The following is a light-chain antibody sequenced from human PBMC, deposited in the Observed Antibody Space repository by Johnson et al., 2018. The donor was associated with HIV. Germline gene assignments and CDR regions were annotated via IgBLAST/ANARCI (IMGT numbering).Light chain of an antibody. CDR1: SSNIGNNY. CDR3: GTWDSSLRVDV. J-gene: IGLJ1*01. Sequence: QSVLTQPPSVSAAPGQKVTISCSGSSSNIGNNYVSWYQQLPGTAPKLLIYDNNKRPSGIPDRFSGSKSGTSATLGITGLQTGDEADYYCGTWDSSLRVDVVGTGTKVTVL. V-gene: IGLV1-51*01. CDR2: DNN.